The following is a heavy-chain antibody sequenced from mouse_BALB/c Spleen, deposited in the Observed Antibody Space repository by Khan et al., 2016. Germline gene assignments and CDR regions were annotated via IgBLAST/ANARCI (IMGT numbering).Heavy chain of an antibody. J-gene: IGHJ4*01. CDR1: GFSLTSYG. CDR3: ARDGGTWTLYYYAMDY. D-gene: IGHD2-14*01. V-gene: IGHV2-9*02. Sequence: VQLKESGPGLVAPSQSLSITCTVSGFSLTSYGVHWVRQPPGKGLEWLGVIWAGGSTNYNSALMSRLSIRKDNSKSQVFVKMNSLQTDDTAMYYGARDGGTWTLYYYAMDYWGQGTSVTVSS. CDR2: IWAGGST.